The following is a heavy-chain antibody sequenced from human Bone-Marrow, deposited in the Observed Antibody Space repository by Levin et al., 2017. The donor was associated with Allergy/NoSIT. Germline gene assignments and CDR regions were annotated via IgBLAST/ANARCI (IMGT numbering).Heavy chain of an antibody. V-gene: IGHV4-38-2*02. J-gene: IGHJ4*02. CDR1: DSSISSDYS. CDR3: AREDATGSFSLD. CDR2: IDHSGRT. Sequence: SETLSLTCTVFDSSISSDYSWGWIRQPPGKGLEWIGSIDHSGRTSYNASLKSRVTISIYTSKNQVSLTLSSVTAADTAVYYCAREDATGSFSLDWGQGIPVTVSS. D-gene: IGHD3-10*01.